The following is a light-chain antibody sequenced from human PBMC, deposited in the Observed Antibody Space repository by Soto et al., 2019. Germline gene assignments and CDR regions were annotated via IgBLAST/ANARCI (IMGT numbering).Light chain of an antibody. CDR1: QSISDN. CDR2: GAS. J-gene: IGKJ5*01. Sequence: EVGMTQSPSALSVNPQARATLSCRASQSISDNLAWSQQKPGQAPRLLIYGASIRATGIPARFSGSGSGTEFTLTVNSLQSEDFAVYYCQQYNNWPPFTVGQGTRLEI. CDR3: QQYNNWPPFT. V-gene: IGKV3-15*01.